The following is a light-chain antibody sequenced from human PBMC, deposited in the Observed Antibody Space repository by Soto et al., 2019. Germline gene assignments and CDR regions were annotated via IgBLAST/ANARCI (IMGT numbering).Light chain of an antibody. J-gene: IGKJ2*01. CDR1: QTVFTW. CDR3: QQYGIFLT. CDR2: DAS. Sequence: DIQVTQSPPALSASVGDRVTITCRTSQTVFTWLAWYQQKPGKAPNLLIYDASRLESGVPSRFSGSGSGTKFTLTISSLQPDDFATYYCQQYGIFLTFGQGTKLEIK. V-gene: IGKV1-5*01.